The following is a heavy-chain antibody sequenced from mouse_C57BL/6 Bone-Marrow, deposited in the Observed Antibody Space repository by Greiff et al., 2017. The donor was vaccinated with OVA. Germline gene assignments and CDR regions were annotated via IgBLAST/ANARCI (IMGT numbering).Heavy chain of an antibody. Sequence: VQLQQSGPVLVKPGASVKMSCKASGYTFTDYYMNWVKQSHGKSLEWIGVINPYNGGTSYNQKFKGKATLTVDKSSSTAYMELNSLTSEDSAVYYCARWDWDGWYFDVWGTGTTVTVSS. D-gene: IGHD4-1*01. J-gene: IGHJ1*03. CDR3: ARWDWDGWYFDV. V-gene: IGHV1-19*01. CDR2: INPYNGGT. CDR1: GYTFTDYY.